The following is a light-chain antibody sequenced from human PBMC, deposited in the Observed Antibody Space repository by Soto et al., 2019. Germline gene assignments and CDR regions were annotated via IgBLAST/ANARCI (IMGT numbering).Light chain of an antibody. J-gene: IGKJ1*01. CDR1: QSISKY. Sequence: DIPMTQSPSSLSASVGDRVTITCRASQSISKYLSWFQQKTRKAPKLLIYATSSLQSGVPSRFSGSGSGTDFTLTISSLQPEDFATYYCQQSDSTPPWTFGQGTKVEIK. CDR3: QQSDSTPPWT. V-gene: IGKV1-39*01. CDR2: ATS.